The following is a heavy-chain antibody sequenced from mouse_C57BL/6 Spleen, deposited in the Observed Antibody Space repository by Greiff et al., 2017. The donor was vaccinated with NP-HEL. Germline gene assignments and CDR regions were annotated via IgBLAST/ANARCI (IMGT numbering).Heavy chain of an antibody. CDR1: GYTFTDYE. V-gene: IGHV1-15*01. CDR3: TRWPGAGYFDY. D-gene: IGHD4-1*01. CDR2: IDPETGGT. Sequence: QVHVKQSGAELVRPGASVTLSCKASGYTFTDYEMHWVKQTPVHGLEWIGAIDPETGGTAYNQKFKGKAILTADKSSSTAYMELRSLTSEDSAVYYCTRWPGAGYFDYWGQGTTLTVSS. J-gene: IGHJ2*01.